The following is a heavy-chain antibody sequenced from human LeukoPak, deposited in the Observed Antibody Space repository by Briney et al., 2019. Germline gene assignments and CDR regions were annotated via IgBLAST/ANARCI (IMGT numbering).Heavy chain of an antibody. D-gene: IGHD2-21*01. Sequence: GGSLRLSCTASGFTFNKYWTHWVRQAPGKGLVWVSRINNDESGANFADSVKGRFTISRDNAKNTLFLHMNSLRADDTGIYYCTYGHFDSWGQGTLVTVSS. CDR2: INNDESGA. CDR3: TYGHFDS. J-gene: IGHJ4*02. CDR1: GFTFNKYW. V-gene: IGHV3-74*01.